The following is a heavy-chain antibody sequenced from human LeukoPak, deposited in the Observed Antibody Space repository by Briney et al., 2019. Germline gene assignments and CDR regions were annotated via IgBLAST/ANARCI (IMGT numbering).Heavy chain of an antibody. CDR1: GGSISSYY. CDR2: IYYSGST. V-gene: IGHV4-59*01. CDR3: AGDGGSFSDY. D-gene: IGHD1-26*01. J-gene: IGHJ4*02. Sequence: SETLSLTCTVSGGSISSYYWSWIRQPPGKGLEWNGYIYYSGSTHYNPSIKSRVTISVDTSKNQFSLKLSSVTAADAAVYYCAGDGGSFSDYWGQGTLVTVSS.